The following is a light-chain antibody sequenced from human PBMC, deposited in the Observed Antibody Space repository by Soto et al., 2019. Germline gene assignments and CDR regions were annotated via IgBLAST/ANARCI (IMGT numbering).Light chain of an antibody. CDR2: DAS. Sequence: DIQMTQSPSTLSASVGDRVTITCRASQSMNDWLAWYQQKPGKAPKVLIYDASSLQSGVPSRFSGSGSGTEFTLTIDSLKSDDVAIYYCLRYNSFSQTFGQGTQVEI. CDR3: LRYNSFSQT. V-gene: IGKV1-5*01. J-gene: IGKJ1*01. CDR1: QSMNDW.